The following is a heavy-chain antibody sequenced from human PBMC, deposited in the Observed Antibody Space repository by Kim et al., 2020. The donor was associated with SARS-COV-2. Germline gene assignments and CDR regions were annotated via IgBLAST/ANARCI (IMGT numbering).Heavy chain of an antibody. CDR2: IYYSGST. CDR1: GGSISSYY. CDR3: ARVGMTTVTRGPYYGMDV. Sequence: SETLSLTCTVSGGSISSYYWSWIRQPPGKGLEWIGYIYYSGSTNYNPSLKSRVTISVDTSKNQFSLKLSSVTAADTAVYYCARVGMTTVTRGPYYGMDVWGQGTTVTVSS. J-gene: IGHJ6*02. V-gene: IGHV4-59*13. D-gene: IGHD4-17*01.